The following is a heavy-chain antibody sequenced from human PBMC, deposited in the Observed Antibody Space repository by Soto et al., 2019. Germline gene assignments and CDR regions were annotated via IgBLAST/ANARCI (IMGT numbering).Heavy chain of an antibody. CDR2: ISAYNGNT. J-gene: IGHJ5*02. CDR1: GYTFTSYG. D-gene: IGHD6-19*01. Sequence: GASVKVSCKASGYTFTSYGISWVRQAPGQGLEWMGWISAYNGNTNYAQKLQGRVTMTTDTSTSTAYMELRSLRSDDTAVYYCARSEIVQWLEKYNWFDPWGQGTLVTVSS. CDR3: ARSEIVQWLEKYNWFDP. V-gene: IGHV1-18*01.